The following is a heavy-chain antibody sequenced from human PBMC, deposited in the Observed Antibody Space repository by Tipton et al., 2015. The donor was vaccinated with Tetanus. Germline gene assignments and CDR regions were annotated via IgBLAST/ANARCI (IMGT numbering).Heavy chain of an antibody. J-gene: IGHJ5*02. CDR2: IYHSGTT. V-gene: IGHV4-4*02. CDR1: GGSIRSSNW. Sequence: TLSLTCAVSGGSIRSSNWWSWVRQTPGKGLEWIGEIYHSGTTNYNPSLQSRATISLDTAKNHFSLRLNSVTAADTAVYYCARSHVFRLTLFGEEIPRSGRFDPWGQGTLVTVSS. D-gene: IGHD3-3*01. CDR3: ARSHVFRLTLFGEEIPRSGRFDP.